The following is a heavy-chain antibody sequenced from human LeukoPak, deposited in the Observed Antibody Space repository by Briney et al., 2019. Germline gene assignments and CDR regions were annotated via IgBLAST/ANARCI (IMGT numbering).Heavy chain of an antibody. CDR1: GFSLRTGGVG. J-gene: IGHJ4*02. CDR3: AHGQATIFGARIYFDY. V-gene: IGHV2-5*02. CDR2: IYWDDDK. Sequence: SGPTLLKPTRTLTLTFTFSGFSLRTGGVGVGWIRQPPGKALEWLALIYWDDDKRYSPSLKSRLTITKDTSKNQVVLTMTNMDPVDTATYYCAHGQATIFGARIYFDYWGQGTLVTVSS. D-gene: IGHD3-3*01.